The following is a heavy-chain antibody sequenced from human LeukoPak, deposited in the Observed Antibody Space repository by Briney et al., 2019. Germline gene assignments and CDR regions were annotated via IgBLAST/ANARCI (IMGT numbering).Heavy chain of an antibody. V-gene: IGHV4-59*01. CDR3: ARVLRDYYDSSGYYSL. D-gene: IGHD3-22*01. CDR1: GGSISSYY. CDR2: IYYSGST. Sequence: SETLSLTCTVSGGSISSYYWSWIRQPPGKGLDWMGIIYYSGSTNYNPSLKSRVTISVDTSKNQFSLKLSSVTAADTAVYYCARVLRDYYDSSGYYSLWGQGTLVTVSS. J-gene: IGHJ4*02.